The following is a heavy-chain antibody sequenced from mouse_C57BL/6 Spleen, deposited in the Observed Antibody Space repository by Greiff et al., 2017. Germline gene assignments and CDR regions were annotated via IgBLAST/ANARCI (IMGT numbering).Heavy chain of an antibody. CDR1: GFTFSSYA. J-gene: IGHJ4*01. CDR3: ARPGTDAMDY. Sequence: EVNLVESGGGLVKPGGSLKLSCAASGFTFSSYAMSWVRQTPEKRLEWVATISDGGSYTYYPDNVKGRFTISRDNAKNNLYLQMSHLKSEDTAMYYCARPGTDAMDYWGQGTSVTVSS. V-gene: IGHV5-4*03. D-gene: IGHD3-3*01. CDR2: ISDGGSYT.